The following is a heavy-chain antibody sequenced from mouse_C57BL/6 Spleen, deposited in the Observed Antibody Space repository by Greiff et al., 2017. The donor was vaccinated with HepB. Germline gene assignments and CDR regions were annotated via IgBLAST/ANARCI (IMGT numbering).Heavy chain of an antibody. D-gene: IGHD2-4*01. J-gene: IGHJ4*01. Sequence: QVQLQQSGAELVKPGASVKISCKASGYAFSSYWMNWVKQRPGKGLEWIGQIYPGDGDTNYNGKFKGKATLTADKSSSTAYMQLSSLTSEDSAVYFCASLYDYDEGENYYAMDYWGQGTSVTVSS. CDR3: ASLYDYDEGENYYAMDY. CDR2: IYPGDGDT. V-gene: IGHV1-80*01. CDR1: GYAFSSYW.